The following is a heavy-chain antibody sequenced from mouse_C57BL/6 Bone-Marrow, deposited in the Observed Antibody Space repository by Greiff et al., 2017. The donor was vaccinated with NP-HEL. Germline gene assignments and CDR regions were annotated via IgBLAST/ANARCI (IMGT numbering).Heavy chain of an antibody. CDR3: ARSVYYDYDDYAMDY. CDR1: GYSFTGYY. J-gene: IGHJ4*01. D-gene: IGHD2-4*01. Sequence: EVQLQQSGPELVKPGASVKISCKASGYSFTGYYMNWVKQSPEKSLEWIGEINPSTGGTTYNQKFKAKATLTVDKSSSTAYMQLKSLTSEDSAVYYCARSVYYDYDDYAMDYWGQGTSVTVSS. CDR2: INPSTGGT. V-gene: IGHV1-42*01.